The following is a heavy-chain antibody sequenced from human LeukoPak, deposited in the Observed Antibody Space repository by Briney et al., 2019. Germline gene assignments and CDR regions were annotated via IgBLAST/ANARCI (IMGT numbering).Heavy chain of an antibody. Sequence: GGSLRLSCAASVCTFSSYAMSWVRQAPGKGLEWVSAISGSGGSTYYADSVKGRFTISRENSKNTMYLQMNSLRAEDTAVYYCAKGDDYGDYVGHYGMDVWGQGTTVTVSS. D-gene: IGHD4-17*01. CDR2: ISGSGGST. J-gene: IGHJ6*02. CDR3: AKGDDYGDYVGHYGMDV. CDR1: VCTFSSYA. V-gene: IGHV3-23*01.